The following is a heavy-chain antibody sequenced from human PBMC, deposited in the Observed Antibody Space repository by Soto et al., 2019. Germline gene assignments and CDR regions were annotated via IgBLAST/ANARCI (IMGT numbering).Heavy chain of an antibody. J-gene: IGHJ4*02. Sequence: TGGALRLSCSTAGFRFNDYSIHLVRQAPGKGLEWVAVVWYDGSKKYYADSVKGRFIISRDNSKKTLYLQMNSLRADDTAVYYCVAGQYFFDYCGQGTLVTVSS. CDR1: GFRFNDYS. D-gene: IGHD6-19*01. CDR2: VWYDGSKK. V-gene: IGHV3-33*03. CDR3: VAGQYFFDY.